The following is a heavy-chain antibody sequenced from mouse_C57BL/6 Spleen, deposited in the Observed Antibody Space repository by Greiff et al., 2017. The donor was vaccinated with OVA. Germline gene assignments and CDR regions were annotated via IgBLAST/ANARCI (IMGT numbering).Heavy chain of an antibody. J-gene: IGHJ4*01. V-gene: IGHV1-63*01. D-gene: IGHD2-4*01. CDR3: ARRDYDPYYAMDY. CDR1: GYTFTNYW. Sequence: QVQLKQSGAELVRPGTSVKMSCKASGYTFTNYWIGWAKQRPGHGLEWIGDIYPGGGYTNYNEKFKGKATLTADKSSSTAYMQVSSLTSEDSAIYYCARRDYDPYYAMDYWGQGTSVTVSS. CDR2: IYPGGGYT.